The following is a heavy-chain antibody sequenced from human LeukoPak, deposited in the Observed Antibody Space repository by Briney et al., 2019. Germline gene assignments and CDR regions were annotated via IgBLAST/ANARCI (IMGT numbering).Heavy chain of an antibody. CDR3: ARADMVRAYYYGMDV. CDR2: ISGSGGST. CDR1: GFTFSSYA. V-gene: IGHV3-23*01. J-gene: IGHJ6*02. D-gene: IGHD3-10*01. Sequence: GGSLRLSCAASGFTFSSYAMSWVRQAPGKGLEWVSAISGSGGSTYYADSVKGRFTISRDNSKNTLYLQMNSLRAEDTAVYYCARADMVRAYYYGMDVWGQGTTVTVSS.